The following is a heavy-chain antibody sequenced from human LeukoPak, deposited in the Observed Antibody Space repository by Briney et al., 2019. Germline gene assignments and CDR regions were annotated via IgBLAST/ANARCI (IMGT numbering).Heavy chain of an antibody. V-gene: IGHV3-53*01. D-gene: IGHD5-12*01. CDR3: ATLARFAFDI. CDR1: GLTVSSKD. J-gene: IGHJ3*02. CDR2: IYSGGST. Sequence: PGGSLRLSCAASGLTVSSKDMSWARQAPGKGLEWVSIIYSGGSTNYADSVKGRFTISRGNSKNTLYLQMNSLRAEDTAVYYCATLARFAFDIWGQGTMVTVSS.